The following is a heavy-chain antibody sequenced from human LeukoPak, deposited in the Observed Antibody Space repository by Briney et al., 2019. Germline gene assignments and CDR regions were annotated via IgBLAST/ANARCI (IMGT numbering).Heavy chain of an antibody. D-gene: IGHD3-16*01. J-gene: IGHJ4*02. CDR1: GFTVSGTH. CDR2: MYTGGTT. Sequence: GGSLRLSCAASGFTVSGTHMSWVRQAPGKGLEWVSAMYTGGTTYYADSVKGRFTISRDNSRNTLFLHMSSLRADDTAVYYCAKDEATSGGGLASWGQGTLITVSS. V-gene: IGHV3-53*01. CDR3: AKDEATSGGGLAS.